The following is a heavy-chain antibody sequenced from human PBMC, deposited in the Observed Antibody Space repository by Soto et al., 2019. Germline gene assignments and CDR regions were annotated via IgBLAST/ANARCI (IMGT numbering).Heavy chain of an antibody. CDR3: ARGVAARRYYFDY. CDR1: GGSISSGGYY. V-gene: IGHV4-31*03. CDR2: IYYSGST. J-gene: IGHJ4*02. D-gene: IGHD6-13*01. Sequence: SETLSLTCTVSGGSISSGGYYWSWIRQHPGKGLEWIGYIYYSGSTYYNPSLKSRVTISVDTSKNQFSLKLSSVTAADTAVYYCARGVAARRYYFDYWGQGTLVTVSS.